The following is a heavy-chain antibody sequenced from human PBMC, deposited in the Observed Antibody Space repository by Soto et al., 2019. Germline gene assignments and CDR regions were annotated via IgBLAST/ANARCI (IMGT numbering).Heavy chain of an antibody. J-gene: IGHJ4*02. V-gene: IGHV3-30*18. CDR3: AKDRGGYSSSFDY. D-gene: IGHD6-13*01. CDR1: GFTFSSYG. Sequence: GGSLRLSCAASGFTFSSYGMHWVRQAPGKGLEWVAVTSYDGSNKYYADSVKGRFTISRDNSKNTLYLQMNSLRAEDTAVYYCAKDRGGYSSSFDYWGQGTLVTVSS. CDR2: TSYDGSNK.